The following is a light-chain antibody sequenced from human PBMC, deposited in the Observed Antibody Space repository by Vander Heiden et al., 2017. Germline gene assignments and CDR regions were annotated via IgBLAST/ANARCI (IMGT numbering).Light chain of an antibody. CDR1: KYNIGSNT. J-gene: IGLJ3*02. CDR3: AAWDDSLNGWV. CDR2: TNN. Sequence: QSVLTQPPSASGTPGQRVTISCSGSKYNIGSNTVNWYQQLPGTAPKLLIYTNNQRPSGVPDRFSGSKSGISASLAISGLQSKDEADYYCAAWDDSLNGWVFGGGTKLTVL. V-gene: IGLV1-44*01.